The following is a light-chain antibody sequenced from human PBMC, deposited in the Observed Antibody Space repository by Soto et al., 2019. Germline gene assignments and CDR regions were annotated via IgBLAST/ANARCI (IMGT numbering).Light chain of an antibody. CDR3: QQYNNRKT. V-gene: IGKV3-15*01. CDR2: DAS. CDR1: QSVRSD. Sequence: EIVMTQSPATLSVSPGERATLSCRASQSVRSDLAWYQQKPGQAPRLLIYDASTRATGIPTGFSGSGSGTEFTLTISSVQSADFAVYYCQQYNNRKTFGQGTKVEIK. J-gene: IGKJ1*01.